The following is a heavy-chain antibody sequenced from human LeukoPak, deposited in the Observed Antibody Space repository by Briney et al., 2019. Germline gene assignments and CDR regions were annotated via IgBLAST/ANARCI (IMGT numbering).Heavy chain of an antibody. CDR2: ISYDGSNK. Sequence: GGSLRLSCAASGFTFSSYSMNWVRQAPGKGLEWVAVISYDGSNKYYADSVKGRFTISRDNSKNTLYLQMNSLRAEDTAVYYCARDIVVVPAAIPIQYYYYGMDVWGQGTTVTVSS. V-gene: IGHV3-30*03. CDR3: ARDIVVVPAAIPIQYYYYGMDV. J-gene: IGHJ6*02. D-gene: IGHD2-2*02. CDR1: GFTFSSYS.